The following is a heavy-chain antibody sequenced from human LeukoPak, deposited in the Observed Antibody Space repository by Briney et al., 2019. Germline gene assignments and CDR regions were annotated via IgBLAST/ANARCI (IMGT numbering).Heavy chain of an antibody. CDR3: ARLGPGKVDYYYGMDV. CDR1: GYSFTSYW. Sequence: GESLKISCKGSGYSFTSYWIGWVRQMPGKGLEWMGIIYPGDSDTRYSPSFQGQVTISADKSISTAYLQWSSLKASDTAMYYCARLGPGKVDYYYGMDVWGQGTTVTVSS. V-gene: IGHV5-51*01. J-gene: IGHJ6*02. D-gene: IGHD3-10*01. CDR2: IYPGDSDT.